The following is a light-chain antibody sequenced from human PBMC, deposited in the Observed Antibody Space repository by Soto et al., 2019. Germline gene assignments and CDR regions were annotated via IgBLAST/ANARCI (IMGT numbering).Light chain of an antibody. Sequence: DIQMTQSPSSLSASVGDRVTITCRASQGISNYLAWYQQKPGKVPKLLIYAASSLQSGVPSRFSGSGSGTDFTLTISSLLPEDVATYYCQKYNSARWTFGQGTKVEIK. CDR1: QGISNY. CDR3: QKYNSARWT. V-gene: IGKV1-27*01. J-gene: IGKJ1*01. CDR2: AAS.